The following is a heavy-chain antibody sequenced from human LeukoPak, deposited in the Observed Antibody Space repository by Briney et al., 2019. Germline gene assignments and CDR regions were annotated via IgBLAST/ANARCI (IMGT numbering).Heavy chain of an antibody. CDR1: GYNFSNYW. CDR3: ARYTGYDDY. D-gene: IGHD6-13*01. J-gene: IGHJ4*02. CDR2: IYPDDSDT. Sequence: PGESLKISCKGSGYNFSNYWIAWVRQMPGKGLEWMGIIYPDDSDTRYNPSFQGQVTMSADKSISTAYLQWSSLKASDTAMYYCARYTGYDDYWGQGTLVTVSS. V-gene: IGHV5-51*01.